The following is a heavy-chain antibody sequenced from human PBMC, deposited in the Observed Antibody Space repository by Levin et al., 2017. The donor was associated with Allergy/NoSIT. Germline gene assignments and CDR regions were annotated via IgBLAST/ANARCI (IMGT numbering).Heavy chain of an antibody. CDR1: GFRFSTYA. J-gene: IGHJ3*01. D-gene: IGHD3-16*01. Sequence: ETLSLTCAASGFRFSTYALSWVRQAPGKGLEWLSSISGSGRGTEYADSVRGRFTVSRDNAKNTFSLQMNSLRVEDTATYYCAKFWGAALRFDAFDAWGQGAMVTVSS. CDR3: AKFWGAALRFDAFDA. CDR2: ISGSGRGT. V-gene: IGHV3-23*01.